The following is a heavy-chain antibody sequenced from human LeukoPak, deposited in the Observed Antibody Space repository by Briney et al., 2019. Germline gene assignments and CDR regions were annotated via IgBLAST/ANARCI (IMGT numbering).Heavy chain of an antibody. CDR3: AKDLGAATTYNWFDH. Sequence: PGRSLRLSCAASGFTFSSYGMHWVRQAPGKGLEWVAVVSYDGSNKYYADSVKGRFTISRDNSKNTLYLQMNSLRAEDTAVYYCAKDLGAATTYNWFDHWGQGTLVTVSS. D-gene: IGHD2-15*01. CDR1: GFTFSSYG. CDR2: VSYDGSNK. V-gene: IGHV3-30*18. J-gene: IGHJ5*02.